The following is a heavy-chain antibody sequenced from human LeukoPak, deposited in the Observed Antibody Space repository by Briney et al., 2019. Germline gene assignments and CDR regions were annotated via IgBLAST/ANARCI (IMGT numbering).Heavy chain of an antibody. CDR3: ARAGTILFDY. CDR2: IYYSGST. J-gene: IGHJ4*02. D-gene: IGHD6-19*01. V-gene: IGHV4-59*01. CDR1: GGSISSYY. Sequence: PSETLSLTCTVSGGSISSYYWSWIRQPPGKGLEWIGYIYYSGSTNYNPSLKSRVTISVDTSKNQFSLKLSSVTAADTAVYYCARAGTILFDYWGQGTLVTASS.